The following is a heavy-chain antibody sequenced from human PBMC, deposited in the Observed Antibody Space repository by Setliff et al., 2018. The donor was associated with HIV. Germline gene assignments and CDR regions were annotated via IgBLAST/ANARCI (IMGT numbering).Heavy chain of an antibody. CDR1: GGSISTTTYF. J-gene: IGHJ6*02. Sequence: PSETLSLTCTVSGGSISTTTYFWTWIRQPAGKGLEWIGHVYPSGSTNYNPSLQSRVAISVDTSKNQFTLQLSSVTAADTATYFCARDHGVATVVMDYYSGMDVWGPGTTVTVSS. CDR2: VYPSGST. V-gene: IGHV4-61*09. CDR3: ARDHGVATVVMDYYSGMDV. D-gene: IGHD5-12*01.